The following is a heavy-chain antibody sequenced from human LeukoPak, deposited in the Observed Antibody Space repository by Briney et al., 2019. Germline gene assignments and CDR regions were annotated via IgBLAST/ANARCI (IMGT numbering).Heavy chain of an antibody. CDR2: IYTSGST. Sequence: SETLSLTCTVSGGSISGYYWSWIRQPAGKGLEWIGRIYTSGSTNYNPSLKSRVTMSVDTSKNQFSLKLSSVTAADTAVYYCARDGFDFWSGYHISPWGQGTLVTVSS. J-gene: IGHJ5*02. CDR3: ARDGFDFWSGYHISP. D-gene: IGHD3-3*01. CDR1: GGSISGYY. V-gene: IGHV4-4*07.